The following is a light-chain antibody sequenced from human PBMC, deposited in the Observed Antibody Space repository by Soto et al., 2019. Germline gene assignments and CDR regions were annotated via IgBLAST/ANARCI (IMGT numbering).Light chain of an antibody. J-gene: IGKJ1*01. Sequence: EIVMTQSPATLSVSPGERATLSCRASQSVSTNLAWYQQKPGQGPRLLIYGASTRATGIPDRFSGSGSGKEFTLTISSLQSEDFAVYYCQQYNNWPPWTFGQGTKVAIK. CDR3: QQYNNWPPWT. CDR2: GAS. V-gene: IGKV3-15*01. CDR1: QSVSTN.